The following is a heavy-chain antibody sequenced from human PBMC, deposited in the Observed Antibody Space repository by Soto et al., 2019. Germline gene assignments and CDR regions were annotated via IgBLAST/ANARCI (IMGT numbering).Heavy chain of an antibody. CDR2: IYYSGST. J-gene: IGHJ6*03. V-gene: IGHV4-31*03. Sequence: SETLSLTCTVSGGSISSGGYYWSWIRQHPGKGLEWIGYIYYSGSTYYNPSLKSRVTISVDTSKNQFFLKLSSVTAADTAVYYCARVFQAHYYGSGSPPPYMDVWGKGTTVTVSS. D-gene: IGHD3-10*01. CDR3: ARVFQAHYYGSGSPPPYMDV. CDR1: GGSISSGGYY.